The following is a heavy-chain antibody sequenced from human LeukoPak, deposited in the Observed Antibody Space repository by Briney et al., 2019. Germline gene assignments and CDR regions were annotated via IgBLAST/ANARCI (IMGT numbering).Heavy chain of an antibody. D-gene: IGHD3-22*01. V-gene: IGHV3-15*01. Sequence: GGSLRLSCAASGFTFSNAWMSWVRQAPGKGLEWVGRIKSKTDGGTTDYAAPVKGRFTISRDDSKNTLYLQMNSLKTEDTAVYYCTTDGVVGSSGYYSGFDYWGQGTLVTVSS. CDR3: TTDGVVGSSGYYSGFDY. CDR2: IKSKTDGGTT. J-gene: IGHJ4*02. CDR1: GFTFSNAW.